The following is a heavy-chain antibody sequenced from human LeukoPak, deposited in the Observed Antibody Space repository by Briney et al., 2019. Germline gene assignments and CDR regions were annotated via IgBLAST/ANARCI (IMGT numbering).Heavy chain of an antibody. CDR2: INPSGGST. D-gene: IGHD6-19*01. V-gene: IGHV1-46*01. CDR1: GYTFTSYY. Sequence: ASVEVSCKASGYTFTSYYMHWVRQAPGQGLEWMGIINPSGGSTSYAQKFQGRVTMTRDTSTSTVYMELSSLRSEDTAVYYCARATAVAAPFDYWGQGTLVTVSS. J-gene: IGHJ4*02. CDR3: ARATAVAAPFDY.